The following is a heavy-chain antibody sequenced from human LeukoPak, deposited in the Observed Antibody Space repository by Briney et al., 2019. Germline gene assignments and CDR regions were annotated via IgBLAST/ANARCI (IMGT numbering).Heavy chain of an antibody. CDR1: GGSFSGYY. J-gene: IGHJ5*02. CDR2: INRSGST. Sequence: SETLSLTCAVYGGSFSGYYWSWIRQPPGKGLEWIGEINRSGSTNYNPSLKSRVTISVDTSKNQFSLKLSSVTAADTAAYYCARDSGTTGEVKFDPWGQGTLVTVSS. D-gene: IGHD3-10*01. CDR3: ARDSGTTGEVKFDP. V-gene: IGHV4-34*01.